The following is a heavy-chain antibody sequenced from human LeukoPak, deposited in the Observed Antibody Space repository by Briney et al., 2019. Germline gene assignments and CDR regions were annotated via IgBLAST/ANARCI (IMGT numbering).Heavy chain of an antibody. V-gene: IGHV3-21*01. D-gene: IGHD4-23*01. CDR2: ITSTGRYI. CDR1: GFNFIDYA. J-gene: IGHJ3*01. Sequence: GGSLRLSCAASGFNFIDYAMNWVRQAPGKGLEWVSSITSTGRYIFYADSLKGRFTISRDNAKKSLYLQMNSLRAEDTAVYYCARLRNVGGNPHPFNVWGQGTTVTVSS. CDR3: ARLRNVGGNPHPFNV.